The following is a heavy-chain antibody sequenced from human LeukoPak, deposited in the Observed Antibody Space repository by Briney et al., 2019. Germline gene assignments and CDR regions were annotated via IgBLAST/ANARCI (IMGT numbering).Heavy chain of an antibody. CDR3: ARRYCSSTSCYSY. D-gene: IGHD2-2*01. CDR1: GYTFTGYY. V-gene: IGHV1-2*06. Sequence: ASVKVSCKASGYTFTGYYMHWVRQAPGQGLEWMGRINPNSGGTNYAQKFQGRVTMTRDTSISTVYMELSRLRSGDTAVYYCARRYCSSTSCYSYWGQGTLVTVSS. J-gene: IGHJ4*02. CDR2: INPNSGGT.